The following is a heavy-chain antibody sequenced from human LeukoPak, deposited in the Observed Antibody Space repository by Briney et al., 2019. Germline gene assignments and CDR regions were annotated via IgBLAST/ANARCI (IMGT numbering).Heavy chain of an antibody. J-gene: IGHJ4*02. CDR2: IYYSGST. CDR1: GGSISSYY. V-gene: IGHV4-59*01. CDR3: ARARSMVRGVIFDY. D-gene: IGHD3-10*01. Sequence: SETLSLTCTVSGGSISSYYWSWIRQPPGKGLEWIGYIYYSGSTNYNPPLKSRVTISVDTSKNQFSLKLSSVTAADTAVYYCARARSMVRGVIFDYWGQGTLVTVSS.